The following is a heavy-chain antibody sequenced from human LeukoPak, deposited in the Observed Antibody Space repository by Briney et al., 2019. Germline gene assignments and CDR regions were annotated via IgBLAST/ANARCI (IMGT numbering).Heavy chain of an antibody. CDR1: GFTFDDYA. J-gene: IGHJ4*02. V-gene: IGHV3-9*01. CDR2: IGWNSGSI. D-gene: IGHD1-1*01. Sequence: PGRSLRLSCAASGFTFDDYAMHWVRHAPGKGLEWVSGIGWNSGSIGYADSVKGRFTISRDNAKNSLYLQLNSLRVEDTAVYYCKSGGAAPGSFDYWGQGTLVTVSP. CDR3: KSGGAAPGSFDY.